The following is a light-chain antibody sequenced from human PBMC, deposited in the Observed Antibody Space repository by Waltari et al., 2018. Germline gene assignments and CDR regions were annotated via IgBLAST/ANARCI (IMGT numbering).Light chain of an antibody. CDR3: QQYNDWPLT. Sequence: EILMTQSPATLSVSPGERATLSCRASQSVSYYLAWYQPKPGQTPRLLIYYASTGATGIPARFSGSGSGTGFTLTISSMQSEDFAVYYCQQYNDWPLTVGGGTKVEI. J-gene: IGKJ4*01. V-gene: IGKV3-15*01. CDR2: YAS. CDR1: QSVSYY.